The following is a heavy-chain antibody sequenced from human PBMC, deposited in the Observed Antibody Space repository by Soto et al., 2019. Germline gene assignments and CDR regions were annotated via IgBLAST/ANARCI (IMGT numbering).Heavy chain of an antibody. CDR3: TTGLSNGYYNFDY. Sequence: GGSLRLSCAAVGFTFKNAWMSWVRQAAGKGLEWVGRIKGEADGGTTDYAAPVKGRITISRDHSKDTLYLQMNSLKTEDTAVYYCTTGLSNGYYNFDYWGQGT. D-gene: IGHD3-22*01. J-gene: IGHJ4*02. V-gene: IGHV3-15*01. CDR2: IKGEADGGTT. CDR1: GFTFKNAW.